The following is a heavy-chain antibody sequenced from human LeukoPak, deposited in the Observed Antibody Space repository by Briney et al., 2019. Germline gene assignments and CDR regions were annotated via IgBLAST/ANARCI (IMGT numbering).Heavy chain of an antibody. CDR1: GGSFSGYY. Sequence: SETLSLTCAVYGGSFSGYYWSWIRQPPGKGLEWIGEINHSGSTNYNPSLKSRVTISVDTSKNQFSLKLSSVTAADTAVYYCARTVVAATLGWFDPWGQGTLVTVPS. V-gene: IGHV4-34*01. CDR2: INHSGST. CDR3: ARTVVAATLGWFDP. D-gene: IGHD2-15*01. J-gene: IGHJ5*02.